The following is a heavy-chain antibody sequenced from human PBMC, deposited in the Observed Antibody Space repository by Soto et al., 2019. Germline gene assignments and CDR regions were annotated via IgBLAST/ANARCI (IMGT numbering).Heavy chain of an antibody. J-gene: IGHJ4*02. D-gene: IGHD3-22*01. Sequence: PTETLSLTCTVSGGSISSYYWSWIRQPAGKGLEWIVRIYTSGSTNYNPSLKSRVTMSVDTSKKKFSLKLSSVTAADTAVYYCARESLKESITTTVVVHXWGQATPVPASX. CDR1: GGSISSYY. V-gene: IGHV4-4*07. CDR2: IYTSGST. CDR3: ARESLKESITTTVVVHX.